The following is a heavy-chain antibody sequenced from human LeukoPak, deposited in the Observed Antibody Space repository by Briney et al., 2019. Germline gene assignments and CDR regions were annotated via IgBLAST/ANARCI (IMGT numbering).Heavy chain of an antibody. CDR2: IYYSGST. CDR1: GGSISSYY. CDR3: ARGAYYYDEYAFDI. D-gene: IGHD3-22*01. J-gene: IGHJ3*02. V-gene: IGHV4-59*01. Sequence: SETLSLTCTVSGGSISSYYWSWIRQPPGKGLEWIGYIYYSGSTNYIPSLKSRVTISVDTSKNQFSLKLSSVTAADTAVYYCARGAYYYDEYAFDIWGQGTMVTVSS.